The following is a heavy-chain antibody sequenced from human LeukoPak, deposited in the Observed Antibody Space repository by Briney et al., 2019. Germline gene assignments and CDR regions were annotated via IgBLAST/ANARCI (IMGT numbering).Heavy chain of an antibody. CDR3: ARRVGCSSTSCYTTASWFDP. CDR1: GGSISSYY. D-gene: IGHD2-2*02. J-gene: IGHJ5*02. V-gene: IGHV4-59*08. CDR2: IYYSGST. Sequence: SETLSLTCTVSGGSISSYYWSWVRQPPGKGLEWIGYIYYSGSTNYNPSLKSRVTISVDTSKNQSSLKLSSVAAADTAVYYWARRVGCSSTSCYTTASWFDPWGQGTLVTVSS.